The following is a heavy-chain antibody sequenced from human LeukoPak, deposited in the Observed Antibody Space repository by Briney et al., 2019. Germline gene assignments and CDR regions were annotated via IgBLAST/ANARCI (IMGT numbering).Heavy chain of an antibody. Sequence: PSETLSLTCTVSGYSISSGYYWGWIRQPPGKGLEWIGSIYHSGSTYYNPSLKSRVTISVDTSKNQFSLKLSSVTAADTAVYYCARIGDYWGQGTLVTVSS. CDR1: GYSISSGYY. CDR2: IYHSGST. CDR3: ARIGDY. D-gene: IGHD3-10*01. J-gene: IGHJ4*02. V-gene: IGHV4-38-2*02.